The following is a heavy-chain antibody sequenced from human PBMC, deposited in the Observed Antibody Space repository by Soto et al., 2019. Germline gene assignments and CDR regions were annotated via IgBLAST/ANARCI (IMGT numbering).Heavy chain of an antibody. Sequence: VGSLRLSCAVSGLTFKSYAMSWVRQAPGKGLEWVSTISDSGGCIYYADSVKGRLTISRDNSKNTLYLQMNSLRAEDTAVYYCMKRDLAYWGQGTLVTVSS. J-gene: IGHJ4*02. CDR3: MKRDLAY. CDR1: GLTFKSYA. V-gene: IGHV3-23*01. CDR2: ISDSGGCI.